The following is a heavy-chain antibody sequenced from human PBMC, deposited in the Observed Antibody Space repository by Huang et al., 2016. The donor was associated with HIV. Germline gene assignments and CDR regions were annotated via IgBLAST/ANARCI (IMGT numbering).Heavy chain of an antibody. J-gene: IGHJ6*02. CDR2: IYPTFNTT. D-gene: IGHD3-10*01. CDR3: ARPSDAGMIRDYYYPMDV. CDR1: GVTFSTFG. V-gene: IGHV1-69*18. Sequence: QVQLVPSEAEVRKPGSSVQVSCQASGVTFSTFGLSWVRQASGRGLEWMASIYPTFNTTYSAQKLRGRVTLTAADSTNTASMELNSLTLEDAGVYYCARPSDAGMIRDYYYPMDVWGQGTTVTVS.